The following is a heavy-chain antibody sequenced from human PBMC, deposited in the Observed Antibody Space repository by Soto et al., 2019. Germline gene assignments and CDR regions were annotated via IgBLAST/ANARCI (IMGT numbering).Heavy chain of an antibody. D-gene: IGHD6-6*01. CDR2: INPNSGGT. J-gene: IGHJ1*01. CDR1: GYTFTGYY. Sequence: GASVRVSCKASGYTFTGYYMHWVRQAPGQGLEWMGWINPNSGGTNYAQKFQGRVTMTRDTSISTAYMELSRLRSDVTAVYYCARDSSEYSSSSGDFQHWGQGTLVTVSS. V-gene: IGHV1-2*02. CDR3: ARDSSEYSSSSGDFQH.